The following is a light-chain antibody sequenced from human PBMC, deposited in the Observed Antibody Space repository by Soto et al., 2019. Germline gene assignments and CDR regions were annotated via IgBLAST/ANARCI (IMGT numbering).Light chain of an antibody. Sequence: DIVMTQSPDSLAVSLGERATINCKASKSVLYSSKNKNYLAWYQQKPGQPPKLLIYWASTRESGVPDRFSGSGSGTDFTLTISSLQAEDVAVYYCQQYYATPPYTFGQGTKVEIK. V-gene: IGKV4-1*01. CDR3: QQYYATPPYT. J-gene: IGKJ2*01. CDR1: KSVLYSSKNKNY. CDR2: WAS.